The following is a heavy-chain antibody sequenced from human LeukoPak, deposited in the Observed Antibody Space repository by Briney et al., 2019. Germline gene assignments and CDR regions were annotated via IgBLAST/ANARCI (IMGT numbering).Heavy chain of an antibody. CDR1: GFTVSSNY. J-gene: IGHJ4*02. CDR2: IYSGGST. Sequence: PGGSLRLSCAASGFTVSSNYMSWVRQAPGKGLEWVSVIYSGGSTYYADSVKGRFTISRDNSKNTLCLQMNSLRAEDTAVYYCARGGYYYDSSGYPEDFDYWGQGTLVTVSS. D-gene: IGHD3-22*01. CDR3: ARGGYYYDSSGYPEDFDY. V-gene: IGHV3-53*01.